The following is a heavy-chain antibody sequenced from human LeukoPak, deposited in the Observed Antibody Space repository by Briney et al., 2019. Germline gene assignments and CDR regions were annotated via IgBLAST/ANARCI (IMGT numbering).Heavy chain of an antibody. J-gene: IGHJ4*02. CDR1: GYTFTSYD. Sequence: ASVKVSFKASGYTFTSYDINWVRQATGQGLEWMGWMNPNSGNTGYAQKFQGRVTMTRSTSINTAYMELNSLTSEDTAVYYCARSCLGARRRIDYWGQGSLVTVSS. CDR3: ARSCLGARRRIDY. V-gene: IGHV1-8*01. CDR2: MNPNSGNT. D-gene: IGHD1-26*01.